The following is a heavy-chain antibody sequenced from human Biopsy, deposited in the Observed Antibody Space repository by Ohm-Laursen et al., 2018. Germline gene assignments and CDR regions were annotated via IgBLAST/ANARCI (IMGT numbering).Heavy chain of an antibody. CDR3: ARDRGYYSDRTVPGYFDL. J-gene: IGHJ2*01. Sequence: SDTLSLTCAVSGDPISSNYWSWIRQPPGKGLEWIGYVFYTGSTDYNPSLQSRVTISVDTSKNHFSLRLRSVTPADTAIYYCARDRGYYSDRTVPGYFDLWGRGTLVTVSS. D-gene: IGHD3-22*01. CDR1: GDPISSNY. V-gene: IGHV4-59*01. CDR2: VFYTGST.